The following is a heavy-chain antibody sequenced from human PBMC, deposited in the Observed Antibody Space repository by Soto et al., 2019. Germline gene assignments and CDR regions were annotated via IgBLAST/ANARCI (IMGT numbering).Heavy chain of an antibody. J-gene: IGHJ4*02. CDR1: GGSISSGGYY. CDR3: AGEAADYDILTGYYERVRRDY. Sequence: QVQLQESGPGLVKPSQTLSLTCTVSGGSISSGGYYWSWIRQHPGKGLEWIGYIYYSGSTYYNPSLKSRVTISVDTSKNQFSLKLSSVTAADTAVYYCAGEAADYDILTGYYERVRRDYWGQGTLVTVSS. D-gene: IGHD3-9*01. V-gene: IGHV4-31*03. CDR2: IYYSGST.